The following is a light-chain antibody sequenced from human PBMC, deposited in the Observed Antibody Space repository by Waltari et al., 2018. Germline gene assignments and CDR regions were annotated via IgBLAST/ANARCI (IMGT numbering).Light chain of an antibody. J-gene: IGLJ2*01. CDR2: EIN. V-gene: IGLV2-23*02. CDR1: SSDVGNYHR. CDR3: CSYVTGGTLV. Sequence: QSALTQPASVSGSPGQSITISCTGTSSDVGNYHRVSWYQKNPGKAPQLIIYEINMRPAGISNRVSGSKSGNTASLTISGLQAEDEADYYCCSYVTGGTLVFGGGTRLTVL.